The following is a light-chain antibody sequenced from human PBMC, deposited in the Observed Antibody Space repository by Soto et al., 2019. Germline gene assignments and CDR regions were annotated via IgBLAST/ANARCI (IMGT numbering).Light chain of an antibody. Sequence: DIPMTQSPSTLSASVGDRVTITCRASESISSWVAWYKQKPGKAPKDLIYDASTLESGVPSRFSGSGSGTEFTLTIRSLQPDDFAAYYCQHYNSYFLYTFGQGTKLEIK. CDR2: DAS. CDR3: QHYNSYFLYT. J-gene: IGKJ2*01. CDR1: ESISSW. V-gene: IGKV1-5*01.